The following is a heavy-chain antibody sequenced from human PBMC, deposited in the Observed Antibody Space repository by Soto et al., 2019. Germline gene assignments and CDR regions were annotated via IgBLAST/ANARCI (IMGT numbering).Heavy chain of an antibody. CDR1: GGSISSGDYY. CDR3: ARGGHDYGDPGWFDP. J-gene: IGHJ5*02. V-gene: IGHV4-30-4*01. D-gene: IGHD4-17*01. Sequence: QVQLQESGPGLVKPSQTLSLTCTVSGGSISSGDYYWSWIRQPPGKGLEWIGYIYYSGSTYYNPSLKSRVTISVDTSKNQFSLKLSSVTAADTAVYYCARGGHDYGDPGWFDPCGQGTLVTVSS. CDR2: IYYSGST.